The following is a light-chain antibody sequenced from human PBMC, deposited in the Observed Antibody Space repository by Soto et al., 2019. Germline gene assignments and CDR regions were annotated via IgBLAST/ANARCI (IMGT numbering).Light chain of an antibody. CDR2: DVS. J-gene: IGLJ1*01. V-gene: IGLV2-14*01. CDR3: SSYTGGSTYV. CDR1: SSDIGGYKY. Sequence: QAVVTQPXSVSGSPGQSITISCTGTSSDIGGYKYVSWYQQHPGKAPKLMIYDVSNRPSGVSNRFSGSKSGNTATLTISGLQGEDEAEYYCSSYTGGSTYVFGTGTKVTVL.